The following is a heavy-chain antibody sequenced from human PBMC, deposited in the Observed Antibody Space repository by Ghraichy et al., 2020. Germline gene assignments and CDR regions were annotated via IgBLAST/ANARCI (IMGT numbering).Heavy chain of an antibody. J-gene: IGHJ5*02. CDR2: INHSGST. CDR3: ARGVPTPIISLVRGRIGGNWFDP. CDR1: GGSFSGYY. V-gene: IGHV4-34*01. D-gene: IGHD3-10*01. Sequence: SETLSLTCAVYGGSFSGYYWSWIRQPPGKGLEWIGEINHSGSTNYNPSLKSRVTISVDKSKNQFSLKLSSVTAADTAVYYCARGVPTPIISLVRGRIGGNWFDPWGQGTLVTVSS.